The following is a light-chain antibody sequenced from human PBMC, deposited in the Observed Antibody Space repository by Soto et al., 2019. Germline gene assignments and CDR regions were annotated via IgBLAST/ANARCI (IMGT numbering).Light chain of an antibody. CDR1: HNDIGTYDY. Sequence: QSALTQPTSVSGSPGQSITISCTGNHNDIGTYDYVSWYQQHPGRAPRLLIYGVTTRPSGISDRFSASKSGLTASLTISGLQPEDEADYYCSSSTPDRIYVFGPGTKVTVL. V-gene: IGLV2-14*03. CDR3: SSSTPDRIYV. J-gene: IGLJ1*01. CDR2: GVT.